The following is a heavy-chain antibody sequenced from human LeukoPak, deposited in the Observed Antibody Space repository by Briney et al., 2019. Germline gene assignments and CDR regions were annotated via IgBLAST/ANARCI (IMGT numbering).Heavy chain of an antibody. CDR1: GFTFSSYA. CDR3: AKARSAVTTRLVDY. V-gene: IGHV3-23*01. Sequence: GGSLRLSCAASGFTFSSYAMNWVRQAPEKGLEWVSGIIGSGGSTYYADSVKGRFTISRDNSKNTLYLQMNSLRAEDTAVYYCAKARSAVTTRLVDYWGQGTLVTVSS. J-gene: IGHJ4*02. D-gene: IGHD4-17*01. CDR2: IIGSGGST.